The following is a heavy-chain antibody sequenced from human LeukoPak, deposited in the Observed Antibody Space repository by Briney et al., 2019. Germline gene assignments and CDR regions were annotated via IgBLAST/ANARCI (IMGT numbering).Heavy chain of an antibody. CDR1: GDSISSGSYY. D-gene: IGHD3-10*01. CDR2: IYTSGST. Sequence: KPSQTLSLTCTVSGDSISSGSYYWSWIRQPAGKGLEWLGRIYTSGSTNYNPSLKSRVTISVDTSKNQFSLKLSSVTAADTAVYYCARGGLWFGEGMDVWGKGTTVTISS. CDR3: ARGGLWFGEGMDV. J-gene: IGHJ6*03. V-gene: IGHV4-61*02.